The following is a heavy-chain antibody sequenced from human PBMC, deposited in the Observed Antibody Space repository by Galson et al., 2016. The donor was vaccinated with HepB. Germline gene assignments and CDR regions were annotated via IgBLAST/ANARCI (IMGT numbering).Heavy chain of an antibody. J-gene: IGHJ4*02. CDR3: ARDAQYGNHVWAFDY. D-gene: IGHD6-6*01. CDR1: GDSVTGRNW. Sequence: ETLSLTCAVSGDSVTGRNWRAWVRQAPGRGLEWIGETSLGRGTNYDPSLKNRVTISVDTSENQFSMRLTSVTAADTAVYYCARDAQYGNHVWAFDYWGQGILVTVSS. V-gene: IGHV4-4*02. CDR2: TSLGRGT.